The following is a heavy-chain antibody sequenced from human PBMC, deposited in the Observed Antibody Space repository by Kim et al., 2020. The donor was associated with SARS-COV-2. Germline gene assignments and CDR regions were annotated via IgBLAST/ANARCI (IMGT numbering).Heavy chain of an antibody. J-gene: IGHJ6*02. D-gene: IGHD5-18*01. CDR2: INHSGST. CDR3: ARGSHTAMVSYCYYYYGMDA. Sequence: SETLSLTCAVYGGSFSGYYWSWIRQPPGKGLEWIGEINHSGSTNYNPSLKSRVTISVDTSKNQFSLKLSSVTAADTAVYYCARGSHTAMVSYCYYYYGMDAWGQGTTVTVSS. CDR1: GGSFSGYY. V-gene: IGHV4-34*01.